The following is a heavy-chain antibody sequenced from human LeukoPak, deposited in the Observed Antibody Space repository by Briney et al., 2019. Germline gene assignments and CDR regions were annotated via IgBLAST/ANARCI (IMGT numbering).Heavy chain of an antibody. CDR1: GYSFPTYY. CDR3: ARGPPGRVYDSTKRGLFDP. CDR2: INPSGGST. D-gene: IGHD3-22*01. V-gene: IGHV1-46*01. Sequence: ASVKVSCKASGYSFPTYYIHWVRQAPGQGLEWMGIINPSGGSTNYAQKSQGRVTMTRDTSTSTVYMELSSLRPEDTAIFYCARGPPGRVYDSTKRGLFDPWGQGTLVTVSS. J-gene: IGHJ5*02.